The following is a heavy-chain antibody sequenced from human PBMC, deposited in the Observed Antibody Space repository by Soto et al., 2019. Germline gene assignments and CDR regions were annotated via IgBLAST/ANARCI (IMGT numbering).Heavy chain of an antibody. V-gene: IGHV3-21*04. D-gene: IGHD2-8*01. CDR2: ISSSSYI. CDR1: GFTFSSYS. Sequence: SGFTFSSYSMNWVRQAPGKGLEWVSSISSSSYIYYADSVKGRFTISRDNAKNSLYLQMDSLRADDTAVYYCAKGRNPDTNGVSMYYYYGMDVWGQGTTVTVSS. CDR3: AKGRNPDTNGVSMYYYYGMDV. J-gene: IGHJ6*02.